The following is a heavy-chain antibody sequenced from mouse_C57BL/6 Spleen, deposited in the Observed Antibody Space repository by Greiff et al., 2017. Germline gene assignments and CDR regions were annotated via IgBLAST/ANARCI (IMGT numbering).Heavy chain of an antibody. J-gene: IGHJ3*01. CDR3: ARYHYDYDGAWLAY. CDR1: GFTFTDYY. V-gene: IGHV7-3*01. Sequence: EVQLVESGGGLVQPGGSLSLSCAASGFTFTDYYMSWVRQPPGKALGWLGFIRNKAIGYTTEYSASVKGRFTISRDNSQSILYLQMNSLRAEDSATYYCARYHYDYDGAWLAYWGQGTLVTVSA. CDR2: IRNKAIGYTT. D-gene: IGHD2-4*01.